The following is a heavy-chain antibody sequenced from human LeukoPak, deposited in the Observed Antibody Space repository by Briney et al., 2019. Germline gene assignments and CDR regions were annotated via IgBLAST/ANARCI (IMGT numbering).Heavy chain of an antibody. CDR1: GFSFSSGT. Sequence: GGSLRLSCAASGFSFSSGTMNWVRQAPGKALEWVSSLSGSGRLIWYAGSVKGRFTISRDNAANSLFLQMNSLRVEDTAVYYCARERLYYDGSGYYYAFWGQGTLVTVSS. V-gene: IGHV3-21*06. J-gene: IGHJ4*02. CDR3: ARERLYYDGSGYYYAF. D-gene: IGHD3-22*01. CDR2: LSGSGRLI.